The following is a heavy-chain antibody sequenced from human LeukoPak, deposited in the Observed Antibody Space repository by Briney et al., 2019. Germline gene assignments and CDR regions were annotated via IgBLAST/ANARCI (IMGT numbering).Heavy chain of an antibody. Sequence: ASVTVSCKASGYTFTGYYMHWVRQAPGQGLEWMGWINPNSGGTNYAQKFQGRVTMTRDTSISTAYMELSRLRSDDTAVYYCARDGDCSGGSCYTPFDPWGQGTLVTVSS. J-gene: IGHJ5*02. CDR3: ARDGDCSGGSCYTPFDP. D-gene: IGHD2-15*01. V-gene: IGHV1-2*02. CDR1: GYTFTGYY. CDR2: INPNSGGT.